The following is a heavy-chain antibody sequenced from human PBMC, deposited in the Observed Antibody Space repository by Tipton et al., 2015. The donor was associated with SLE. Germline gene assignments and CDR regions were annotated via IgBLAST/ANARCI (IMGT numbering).Heavy chain of an antibody. V-gene: IGHV4-61*09. Sequence: TLSLTCTVSGGSISSGSYYWSWIRQPAGKGLEWIGYIYTSGSTNYNPSLKSRVTISVDTSKNQFSLKLSSVTAADTAVYYCARTIYYYDSSGYADYWGQGTLVTVSS. J-gene: IGHJ4*02. CDR3: ARTIYYYDSSGYADY. D-gene: IGHD3-22*01. CDR1: GGSISSGSYY. CDR2: IYTSGST.